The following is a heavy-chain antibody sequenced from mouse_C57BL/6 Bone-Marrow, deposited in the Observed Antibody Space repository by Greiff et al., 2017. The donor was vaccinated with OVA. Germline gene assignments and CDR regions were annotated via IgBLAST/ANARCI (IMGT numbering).Heavy chain of an antibody. V-gene: IGHV5-6*01. CDR1: GFTFSSYG. CDR2: ISSGGSYT. Sequence: EVMLVESGGDLVKPGGSLKLSCAASGFTFSSYGMSCVRQTPDKRLEWVATISSGGSYTYYPDSVKGRFTISRDNAKNTLYLQMSSLKSEDTAMYYCARLGYYWGQGTTLTVSS. J-gene: IGHJ2*01. CDR3: ARLGYY.